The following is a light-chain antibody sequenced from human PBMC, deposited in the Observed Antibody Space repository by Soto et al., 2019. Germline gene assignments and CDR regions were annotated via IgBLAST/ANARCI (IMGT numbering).Light chain of an antibody. CDR2: PAS. V-gene: IGKV1-39*01. CDR1: QSISTY. Sequence: DIQMTQSPSSLSASVGDRVTITCRASQSISTYLHWYQQKPGKAPNLLIYPASSLQSGVPSRFSGSGSGTGFTLTISSLQPDDSATYYCQQYMSYSFGQGTKVDIK. J-gene: IGKJ1*01. CDR3: QQYMSYS.